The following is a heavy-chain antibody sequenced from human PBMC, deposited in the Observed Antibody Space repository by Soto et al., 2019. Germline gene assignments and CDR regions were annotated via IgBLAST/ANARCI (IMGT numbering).Heavy chain of an antibody. CDR1: GYSFTSYW. V-gene: IGHV5-51*01. Sequence: GESLKLSCKGSGYSFTSYWIGWVRQMPVKGLEWMGIIYPGDSDTRYSPSFQGQVTMTTDTSTSTAYMELRSLRSDDTAVYYCASITYYYDSSGPRYDAFDIWGQGTMVTVSS. D-gene: IGHD3-22*01. CDR3: ASITYYYDSSGPRYDAFDI. J-gene: IGHJ3*02. CDR2: IYPGDSDT.